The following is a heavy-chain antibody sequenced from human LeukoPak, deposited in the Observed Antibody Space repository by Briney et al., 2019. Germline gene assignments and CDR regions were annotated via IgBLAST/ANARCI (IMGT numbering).Heavy chain of an antibody. Sequence: GGSLRLSCAASGFTLNTYWMSWVRQAPGKGLEWVANIKHDGSETYYVDCVKGRFTVSRDNAQNSLYVQLNSLRAEDTAVYYCARDGHDSSGYYPRRYFDYWGQGTLVTVSS. CDR2: IKHDGSET. J-gene: IGHJ4*02. CDR3: ARDGHDSSGYYPRRYFDY. D-gene: IGHD3-22*01. CDR1: GFTLNTYW. V-gene: IGHV3-7*01.